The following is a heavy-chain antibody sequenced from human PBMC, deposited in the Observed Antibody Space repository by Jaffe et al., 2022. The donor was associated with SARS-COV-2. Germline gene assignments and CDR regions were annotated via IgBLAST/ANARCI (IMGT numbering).Heavy chain of an antibody. CDR2: ISGSGGST. Sequence: EVQLLESGGGLVQPGGSLRLSCAASGFTFSSYAMSWVRQAPGKGLEWVSAISGSGGSTYYADSVKGRFTISRDNSKNTLYLQMNSLRAEDTAVYYCANLVESWDAFDIWGQGTMVTVSS. CDR1: GFTFSSYA. J-gene: IGHJ3*02. V-gene: IGHV3-23*01. CDR3: ANLVESWDAFDI. D-gene: IGHD2-8*02.